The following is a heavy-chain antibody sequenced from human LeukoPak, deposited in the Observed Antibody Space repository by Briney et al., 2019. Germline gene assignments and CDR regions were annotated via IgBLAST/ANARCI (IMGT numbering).Heavy chain of an antibody. Sequence: GGSLRLSCAASGFTFSSYGMHWVRQAPGKGLEWVSFIRYDGSNKYYADSVKGRFTISRDNSKNTLYLQMNSLRAEDTAAYYCAKDSTAAAGDAFDIWGQGTMVTVSS. CDR1: GFTFSSYG. D-gene: IGHD6-6*01. CDR2: IRYDGSNK. J-gene: IGHJ3*02. CDR3: AKDSTAAAGDAFDI. V-gene: IGHV3-30*02.